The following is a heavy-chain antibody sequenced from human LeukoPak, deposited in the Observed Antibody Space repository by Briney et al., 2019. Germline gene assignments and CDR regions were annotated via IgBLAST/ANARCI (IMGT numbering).Heavy chain of an antibody. CDR2: INSDGSST. CDR3: ARVKPGQYYYYGMDV. J-gene: IGHJ6*02. D-gene: IGHD1-14*01. CDR1: GFTFSSYW. Sequence: GGSLRLSCAASGFTFSSYWMHWVRQAPGKGLVWVSRINSDGSSTSYADSVKGRFTTSRDNAKNTLYLQMNSLRAEDTAVYYCARVKPGQYYYYGMDVWGQGTTVTVSS. V-gene: IGHV3-74*01.